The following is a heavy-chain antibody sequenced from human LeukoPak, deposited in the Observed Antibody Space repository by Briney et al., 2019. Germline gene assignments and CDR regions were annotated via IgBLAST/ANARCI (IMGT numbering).Heavy chain of an antibody. CDR2: IIPIFGIA. Sequence: SVKVSCKASGGTFSSYAISWVRQAPGQGLEWMGRIIPIFGIANYAQKFQGRVTITADKSTSTAYMELSSLRSEDRAVYYCARDKLPGGTDPHIFPDYWAREPWSPSPQ. CDR3: ARDKLPGGTDPHIFPDY. CDR1: GGTFSSYA. V-gene: IGHV1-69*04. J-gene: IGHJ4*02. D-gene: IGHD4-23*01.